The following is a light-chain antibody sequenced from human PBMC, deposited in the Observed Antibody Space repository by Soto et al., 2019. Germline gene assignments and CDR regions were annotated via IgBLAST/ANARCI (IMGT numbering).Light chain of an antibody. CDR1: SSDVGAYNY. J-gene: IGLJ1*01. CDR2: EVS. V-gene: IGLV2-8*01. CDR3: SSKRGRTSSV. Sequence: QSALTQPPSAPGSPGQSVTISCTGTSSDVGAYNYVSWYQQHPGKAPKLMIYEVSKRPSGVPDRFSGSKSGNTASLTVSGLQTEDEADYYCSSKRGRTSSVFGTGTKVTVL.